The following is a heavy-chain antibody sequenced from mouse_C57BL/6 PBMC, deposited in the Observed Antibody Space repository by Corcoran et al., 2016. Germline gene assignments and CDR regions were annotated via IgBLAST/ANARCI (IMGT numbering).Heavy chain of an antibody. D-gene: IGHD2-5*01. J-gene: IGHJ4*01. V-gene: IGHV1-81*01. CDR3: ARGSNYVGAMDY. CDR1: GYTFTSYG. CDR2: IYPRSGNT. Sequence: QVQLQQSGAELARPGASVKLSCKASGYTFTSYGISWVKQRTGQGLEWIGEIYPRSGNTYYNEKFKGKATLTADKSSSTAYMELRSLTSEDSAVYFCARGSNYVGAMDYWGQGTSVTVSS.